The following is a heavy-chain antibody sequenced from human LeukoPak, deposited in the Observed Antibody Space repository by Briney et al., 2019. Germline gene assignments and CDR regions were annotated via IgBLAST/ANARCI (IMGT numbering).Heavy chain of an antibody. CDR3: AREDQDIVVVPAAYFDY. J-gene: IGHJ4*02. CDR2: INHSGST. D-gene: IGHD2-2*01. CDR1: GGSFSGYY. V-gene: IGHV4-34*01. Sequence: SETLSLTCAVYGGSFSGYYWSWIRQPPGKGLEWIGEINHSGSTNYNPSLKSRVTISVDTSKNQFSLKLSSVTAADTAVYYCAREDQDIVVVPAAYFDYRGQGTLVTVSS.